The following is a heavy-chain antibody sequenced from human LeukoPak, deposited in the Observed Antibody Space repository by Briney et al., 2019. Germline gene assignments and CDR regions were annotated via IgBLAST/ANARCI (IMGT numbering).Heavy chain of an antibody. D-gene: IGHD5-12*01. Sequence: PGGSLRLSCAASGFTFSSFWMTWVRQAPGKGLKWVANIKEDGRETYYVDSVKGRFIISRDNAKNSLFLQMSSLTAEDTAVYYCARERDGVATTGALFDYWGLGTLITVSS. CDR1: GFTFSSFW. CDR3: ARERDGVATTGALFDY. V-gene: IGHV3-7*01. J-gene: IGHJ4*02. CDR2: IKEDGRET.